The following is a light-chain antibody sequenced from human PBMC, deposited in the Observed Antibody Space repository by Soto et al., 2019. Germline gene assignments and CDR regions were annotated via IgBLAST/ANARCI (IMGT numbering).Light chain of an antibody. V-gene: IGKV1D-16*01. CDR2: GAS. CDR1: QFISNW. CDR3: QQYNSYPLT. J-gene: IGKJ4*01. Sequence: DIQMTQSQSSLSSSLGDRVTITCGASQFISNWLAWYQQKPETDPKSLIFGASTLQSGVPSRFSGSGFGTYFTLTINGPQTEDFATYFCQQYNSYPLTFGGGTKV.